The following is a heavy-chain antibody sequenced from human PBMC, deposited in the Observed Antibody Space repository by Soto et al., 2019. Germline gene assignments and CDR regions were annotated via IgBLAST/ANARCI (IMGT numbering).Heavy chain of an antibody. V-gene: IGHV4-31*03. CDR2: IYYSGST. J-gene: IGHJ3*02. CDR3: ARDAWLLGQQGRFDI. Sequence: QVQLQESGPGLVKPSQTLSLTCTVSGGSISSGGYYWSWIRQHPGKGLEWIGYIYYSGSTYYNPSLKSRVTISVDTSKNQFSLKLSSVTAADTAVYYCARDAWLLGQQGRFDIWGQGTMVTVSS. D-gene: IGHD5-12*01. CDR1: GGSISSGGYY.